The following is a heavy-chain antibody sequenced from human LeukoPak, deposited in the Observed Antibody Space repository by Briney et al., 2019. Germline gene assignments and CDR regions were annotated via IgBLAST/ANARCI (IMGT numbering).Heavy chain of an antibody. D-gene: IGHD6-19*01. CDR1: GGSISSYY. CDR3: ATVAVDTFDY. J-gene: IGHJ4*02. CDR2: IYYSGST. V-gene: IGHV4-59*01. Sequence: SETLSLTCTVSGGSISSYYWSWIRQPPGKGLEWIGYIYYSGSTNYNSSLKSRVTISVDTSKNQFSLKLSSVTAADMAVYYCATVAVDTFDYWGQGTLVTVSS.